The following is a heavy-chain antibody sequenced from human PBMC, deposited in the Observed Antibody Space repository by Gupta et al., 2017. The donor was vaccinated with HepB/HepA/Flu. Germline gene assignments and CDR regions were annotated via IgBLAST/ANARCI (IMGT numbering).Heavy chain of an antibody. V-gene: IGHV4-4*02. Sequence: QVQLQESGPGLVKPSGTLQLTCAASGASLSSGNWCSWVRQPPGKGLEWIGEIYHSGSTNYNPSLKSRVTISVDKSKNQFSLKLSSVTAADTAVYYCARVTSDYYDSSGYYSFDYWGQGTLVTVSS. CDR2: IYHSGST. CDR1: GASLSSGNW. CDR3: ARVTSDYYDSSGYYSFDY. D-gene: IGHD3-22*01. J-gene: IGHJ4*02.